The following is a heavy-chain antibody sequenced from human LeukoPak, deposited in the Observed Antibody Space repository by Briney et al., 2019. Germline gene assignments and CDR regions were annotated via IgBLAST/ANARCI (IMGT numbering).Heavy chain of an antibody. CDR2: IYYSGST. J-gene: IGHJ4*02. CDR1: GGSISSYY. CDR3: ARDPHGARGSSWYSPAPLPAYYFDY. Sequence: SETLSLTCTVSGGSISSYYWSWIRQPPGKGLEWIGYIYYSGSTNYNPSLKSRVTISVDTSKNQFSLKLSSVTAADTAVYYCARDPHGARGSSWYSPAPLPAYYFDYWGQGTLVTVSS. D-gene: IGHD6-13*01. V-gene: IGHV4-59*01.